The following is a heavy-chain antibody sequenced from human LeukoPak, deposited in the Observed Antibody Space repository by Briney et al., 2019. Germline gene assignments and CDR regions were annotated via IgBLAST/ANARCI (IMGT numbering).Heavy chain of an antibody. CDR3: ARFSGSSNFDY. V-gene: IGHV1-2*02. Sequence: GASVEVSCRASGYTFSGYFMHWVRQAPGQGLEWMGWIYPNSGGTKYAQKFQGRVTMTRDTSISTIYMELSSLRSDDTAVYYCARFSGSSNFDYWGQGTLVTVPS. CDR1: GYTFSGYF. D-gene: IGHD1-26*01. CDR2: IYPNSGGT. J-gene: IGHJ4*02.